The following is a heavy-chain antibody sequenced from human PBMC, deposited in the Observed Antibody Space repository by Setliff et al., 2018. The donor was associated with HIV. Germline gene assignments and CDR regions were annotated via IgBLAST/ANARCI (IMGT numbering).Heavy chain of an antibody. Sequence: SETLSLTCSVSGGSTSSDTWSWIRQPAGRGLEWIGRIYRSGSTNYNTPLESRVTMSVDTSKNQFSLKLSSVTAADTAVYYCARELFGSGWYADSWGQGTLVTVSS. CDR2: IYRSGST. CDR3: ARELFGSGWYADS. CDR1: GGSTSSDT. J-gene: IGHJ4*02. D-gene: IGHD6-19*01. V-gene: IGHV4-4*07.